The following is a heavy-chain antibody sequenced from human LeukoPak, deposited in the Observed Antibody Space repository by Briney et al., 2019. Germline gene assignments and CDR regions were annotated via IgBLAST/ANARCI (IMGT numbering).Heavy chain of an antibody. CDR2: IYYSGST. J-gene: IGHJ4*02. D-gene: IGHD6-19*01. CDR3: AATGIAVAGTWDDY. Sequence: SETLSLTCTVSGGSISSSSYYWGWIRQPPGKGLEWIGRIYYSGSTYYNPSLKSRVTISVDTSKNQFSLKLSSVTAADTAVYYCAATGIAVAGTWDDYWGQGTLVTVSS. V-gene: IGHV4-39*07. CDR1: GGSISSSSYY.